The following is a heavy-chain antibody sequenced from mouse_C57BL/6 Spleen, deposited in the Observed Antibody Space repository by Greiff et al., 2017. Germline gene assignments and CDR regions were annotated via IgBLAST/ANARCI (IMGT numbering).Heavy chain of an antibody. D-gene: IGHD1-1*01. CDR1: GYAFSSSW. Sequence: VHLVESGPELVKPGASVKISCKASGYAFSSSWMNWVKQRPGKGLEWIGRIYPGDGDTNYNGKFKGKATLTADKSSSTAYMQLSSLTSEDSAVYFCANYGSSYEYYFDYWGQGTTLTVSS. CDR3: ANYGSSYEYYFDY. V-gene: IGHV1-82*01. J-gene: IGHJ2*01. CDR2: IYPGDGDT.